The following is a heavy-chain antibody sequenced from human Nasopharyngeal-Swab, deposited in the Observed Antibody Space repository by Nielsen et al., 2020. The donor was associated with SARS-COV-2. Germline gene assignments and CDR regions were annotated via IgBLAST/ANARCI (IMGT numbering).Heavy chain of an antibody. CDR2: ISGSGGST. V-gene: IGHV3-23*01. D-gene: IGHD3-22*01. J-gene: IGHJ4*02. Sequence: GGSLRLSCAASGFTFSSYAMSWVRQAPGKGLEWVSTISGSGGSTYYADSVKGRFTISRDNSKNTLYLQMNSLRAEDTAVYYCAKVSSYFDSSALDYWGQGTLATVSS. CDR3: AKVSSYFDSSALDY. CDR1: GFTFSSYA.